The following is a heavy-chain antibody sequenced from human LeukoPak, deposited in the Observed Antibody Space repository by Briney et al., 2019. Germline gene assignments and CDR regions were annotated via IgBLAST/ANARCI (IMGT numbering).Heavy chain of an antibody. Sequence: PGGSLRLSCAAPGFIFSVSDMVWARQAPGKGLEWVSTITHNSANIYYADSVKGRFSISRDNARNSLFLQMNGLRAEDTAVYYCAVNFRHWGPGTLVTVSS. CDR3: AVNFRH. CDR2: ITHNSANI. V-gene: IGHV3-21*01. J-gene: IGHJ4*02. D-gene: IGHD2/OR15-2a*01. CDR1: GFIFSVSD.